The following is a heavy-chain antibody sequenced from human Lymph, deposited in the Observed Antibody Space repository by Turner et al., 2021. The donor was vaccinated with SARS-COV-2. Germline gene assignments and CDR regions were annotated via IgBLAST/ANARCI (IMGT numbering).Heavy chain of an antibody. CDR1: GFTVSSNY. Sequence: EVQLVGTGGGLIHPGGSLSLSCAASGFTVSSNYMGWVRQAPGKGWECVSVIYIGGTTYYADSVKGRFTISRNNSKNTLYLQMNSLRAEDTAVYYCGRDLGALAFDIWGQGTMVTVSS. J-gene: IGHJ3*02. V-gene: IGHV3-53*02. CDR3: GRDLGALAFDI. CDR2: IYIGGTT.